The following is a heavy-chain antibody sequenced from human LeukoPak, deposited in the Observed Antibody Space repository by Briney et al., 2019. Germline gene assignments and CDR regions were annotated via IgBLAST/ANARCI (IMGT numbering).Heavy chain of an antibody. CDR2: IYYSGSA. V-gene: IGHV4-39*07. J-gene: IGHJ4*02. D-gene: IGHD6-19*01. CDR3: ARIARYSSGWYPWIYFDY. CDR1: GGSISSSTYY. Sequence: PSETLSLTCTVSGGSISSSTYYWGWIRQPPGKGLEWIGSIYYSGSAYYSPSLKSRVTISVDTSKNQFSLKLSSVTAADTAVYYCARIARYSSGWYPWIYFDYWGQGTLVTVSS.